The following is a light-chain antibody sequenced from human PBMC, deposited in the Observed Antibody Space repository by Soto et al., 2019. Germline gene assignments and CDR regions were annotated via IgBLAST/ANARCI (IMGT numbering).Light chain of an antibody. CDR1: QSVSSY. J-gene: IGKJ2*01. Sequence: EIVLTQSPATLSLSPGERATLSCRASQSVSSYLAWYQQTPGQAPRLLIYDASNRATGIPARFSGSGSGTDFTLTISSLEPEDFAVYYCQQRSNWSMYTFGQGNKLEIK. V-gene: IGKV3-11*01. CDR3: QQRSNWSMYT. CDR2: DAS.